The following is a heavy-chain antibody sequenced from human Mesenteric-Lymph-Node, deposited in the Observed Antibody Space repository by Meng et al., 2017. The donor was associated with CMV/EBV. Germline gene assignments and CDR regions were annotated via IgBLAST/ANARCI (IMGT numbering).Heavy chain of an antibody. V-gene: IGHV3-48*03. Sequence: GESLKISCAASGFTFSSYEMNWVRQAPGKGLEWVSYISSSGSTIYYADSVKGRFTISRDNSKNTLYLQMNSLRAEDTAVYYCAKDRSVVTYYYYYGMDVWGQGTTVTVSS. J-gene: IGHJ6*02. CDR1: GFTFSSYE. CDR3: AKDRSVVTYYYYYGMDV. CDR2: ISSSGSTI. D-gene: IGHD4-23*01.